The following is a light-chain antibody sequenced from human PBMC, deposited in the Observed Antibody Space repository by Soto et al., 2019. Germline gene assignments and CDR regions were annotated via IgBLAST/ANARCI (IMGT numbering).Light chain of an antibody. CDR3: QQYDNWPPAT. V-gene: IGKV3-15*01. CDR2: GAS. J-gene: IGKJ5*01. CDR1: QSVSSN. Sequence: IVMPQSHATLSVSPGERATLSCRASQSVSSNLAWYQQKPGQAPRLLIYGASTRATGIPARFSGSGSGTEFTLTISSLQSEDFAIYYCQQYDNWPPATFGQGTRLEIK.